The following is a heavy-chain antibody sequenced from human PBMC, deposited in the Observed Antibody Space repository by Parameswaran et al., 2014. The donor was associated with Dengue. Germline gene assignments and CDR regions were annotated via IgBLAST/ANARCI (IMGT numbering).Heavy chain of an antibody. CDR2: IYSGGST. J-gene: IGHJ4*02. CDR3: ARVSTSSSWFFDY. Sequence: LKISCAASGFTVSSNYMSWVRQAPGKGLEWVSVIYSGGSTYYADSVKGRFTISRDNSKNTLYLQMNSLRAEDTAVYYCARVSTSSSWFFDYWGQGTLVTVSS. CDR1: GFTVSSNY. D-gene: IGHD6-13*01. V-gene: IGHV3-66*01.